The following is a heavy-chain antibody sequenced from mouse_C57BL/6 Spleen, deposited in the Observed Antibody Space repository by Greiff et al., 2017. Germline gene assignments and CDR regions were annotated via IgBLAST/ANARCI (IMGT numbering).Heavy chain of an antibody. CDR1: GFTFSDYY. CDR2: INYDGSST. D-gene: IGHD3-2*02. V-gene: IGHV5-16*01. Sequence: EVQRVESEGGLVQPGSSMKLSCTASGFTFSDYYMAWVRQVPEKGLEWVANINYDGSSTYYLDALKSRFIISRDNAKNILYLQMSSLKSEDTATYYCARVQTAQATYYFDYWGQGTTLTVSS. J-gene: IGHJ2*01. CDR3: ARVQTAQATYYFDY.